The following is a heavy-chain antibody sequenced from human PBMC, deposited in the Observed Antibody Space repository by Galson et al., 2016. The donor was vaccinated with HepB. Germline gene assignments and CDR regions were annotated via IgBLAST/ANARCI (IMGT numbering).Heavy chain of an antibody. CDR1: GFIFSQFA. Sequence: SLRLSCAASGFIFSQFAVHWVRQAPGKGLEWVAVISYDGTRKYYTDSVKGRFTVSRDDSKTTLYLQMNTLRPEDTGVYYCARDQKYSGTDLYFAMDFWGKGATVTVSS. CDR3: ARDQKYSGTDLYFAMDF. V-gene: IGHV3-30-3*01. CDR2: ISYDGTRK. J-gene: IGHJ6*04. D-gene: IGHD1-26*01.